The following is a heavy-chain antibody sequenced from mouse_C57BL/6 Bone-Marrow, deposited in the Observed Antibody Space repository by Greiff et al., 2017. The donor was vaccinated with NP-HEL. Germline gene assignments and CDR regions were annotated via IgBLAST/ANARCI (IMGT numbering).Heavy chain of an antibody. V-gene: IGHV1-69*01. CDR3: AREEEEPFAY. CDR2: IDPSDSYT. Sequence: VQLQQPGAELVMPGASVKLSCKASGYTFTSYWMHWVKQRPGQGLEWIGEIDPSDSYTNYNQQFKGKSTLTVDKSSSTAYMQLSSLTSEDSAVYYCAREEEEPFAYWGQGTLVTVSA. CDR1: GYTFTSYW. J-gene: IGHJ3*01.